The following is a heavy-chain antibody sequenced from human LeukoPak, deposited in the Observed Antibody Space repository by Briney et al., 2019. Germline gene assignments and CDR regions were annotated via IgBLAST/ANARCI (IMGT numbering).Heavy chain of an antibody. CDR2: LSSSGST. D-gene: IGHD2-8*02. J-gene: IGHJ4*02. Sequence: SETLSLTCTVSGGSINKATYYWGWIRQPPGKGLEWIGSLSSSGSTYYNPSLKGRVTSSLDTSKNRFSLKLSSVTAADTAVYYCARDYVVDSTLVAFFDYWGQGMLVTVSS. V-gene: IGHV4-39*07. CDR3: ARDYVVDSTLVAFFDY. CDR1: GGSINKATYY.